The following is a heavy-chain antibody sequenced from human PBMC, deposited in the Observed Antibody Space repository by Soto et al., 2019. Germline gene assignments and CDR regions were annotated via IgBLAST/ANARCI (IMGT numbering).Heavy chain of an antibody. CDR3: ARLGINWDTPPDY. Sequence: GGSLRLSCAASGFTFSNYWMSWVRQAPGKGLEWVANIKQDEREKYYVDSVKGRFTISRDNAKNSLYLQMNSLRVEDTAMYYCARLGINWDTPPDYWGQGTLVTVSS. V-gene: IGHV3-7*01. CDR2: IKQDEREK. CDR1: GFTFSNYW. D-gene: IGHD1-26*01. J-gene: IGHJ4*02.